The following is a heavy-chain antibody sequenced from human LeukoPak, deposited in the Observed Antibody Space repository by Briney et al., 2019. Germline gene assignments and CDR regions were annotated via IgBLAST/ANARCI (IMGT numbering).Heavy chain of an antibody. CDR3: AKSVGWVKYYFDY. Sequence: GRSLRLSCAASGFTFSSYGMHWVREAPGKGLEWVAVIWYDGSNKYYADSVKGRFTISRDSSKNTLYLQMDGLRAEDTAVYYCAKSVGWVKYYFDYWGQGTLVSVSS. V-gene: IGHV3-33*06. CDR2: IWYDGSNK. D-gene: IGHD6-19*01. J-gene: IGHJ4*02. CDR1: GFTFSSYG.